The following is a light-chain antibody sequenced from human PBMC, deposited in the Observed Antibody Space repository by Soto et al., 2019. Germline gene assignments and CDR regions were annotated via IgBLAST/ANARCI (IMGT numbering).Light chain of an antibody. V-gene: IGLV2-14*03. J-gene: IGLJ2*01. CDR3: ISYTSPNTSVV. CDR2: DVS. CDR1: SSDVGGCNC. Sequence: QSVLTQPASVSGSPGQSITISCTGTSSDVGGCNCVSWYQQHPGKAPKLMIYDVSNRPSGVSDRFSGTKSGNMASLTISGLQAEDEADFYCISYTSPNTSVVFGGGTKVTV.